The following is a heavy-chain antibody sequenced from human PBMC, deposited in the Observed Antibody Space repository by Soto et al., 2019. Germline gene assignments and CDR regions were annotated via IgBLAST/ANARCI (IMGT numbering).Heavy chain of an antibody. D-gene: IGHD3-22*01. CDR3: AIPLTYYYDSSGYRMDV. V-gene: IGHV5-10-1*01. CDR2: IDPSDSYT. CDR1: GYSFTSYW. Sequence: GESLKISCKGSGYSFTSYWISWVRQMPGKGLEWMGRIDPSDSYTNYSPSFQGHVTISADKSISIAYLQWSSLKASDTAMYYCAIPLTYYYDSSGYRMDVWGQGTTVTVSS. J-gene: IGHJ6*02.